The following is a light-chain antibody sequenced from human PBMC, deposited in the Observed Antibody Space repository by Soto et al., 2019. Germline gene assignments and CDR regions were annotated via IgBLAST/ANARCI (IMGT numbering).Light chain of an antibody. CDR1: SGDVGGYNY. CDR2: EVY. V-gene: IGLV2-8*01. Sequence: QSALTQPPSASGSPGQSVTISCTGTSGDVGGYNYVSWYQQHPGQAPKLMIYEVYKRPSGVPDRFSGSKSGNTASLTVSGLQAEDEADYYCNSYAGSNIVFGTGTKLTVL. CDR3: NSYAGSNIV. J-gene: IGLJ1*01.